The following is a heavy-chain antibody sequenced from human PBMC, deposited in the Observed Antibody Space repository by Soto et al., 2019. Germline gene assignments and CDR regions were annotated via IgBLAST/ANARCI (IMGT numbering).Heavy chain of an antibody. V-gene: IGHV3-30*18. J-gene: IGHJ6*02. CDR3: MNLLSGVCGVVIHAKQQSIFHTGI. CDR2: ISNDGSNK. Sequence: GGSLRLSCAASGFTFSFYGMHWVRQAPGKGLEWVAVISNDGSNKYYADSVKGRFTISRDNSKNTLYLQMNSLRAEDTAVYYCMNLLSGVCGVVIHAKQQSIFHTGIWGQGTTVTVSS. CDR1: GFTFSFYG. D-gene: IGHD3-3*01.